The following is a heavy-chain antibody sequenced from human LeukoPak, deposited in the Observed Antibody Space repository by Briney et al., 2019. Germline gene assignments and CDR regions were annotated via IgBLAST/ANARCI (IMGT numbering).Heavy chain of an antibody. Sequence: SETLSLTCIVSGGSVNSYYWSWIRQPPGKGLEWIGYTFYTGSTKYNPSLKSRVTISIDRSKNQFSLKLNSVTAADTAIYYCARAGAWQIDPWGQGTLVTVSS. V-gene: IGHV4-59*02. CDR3: ARAGAWQIDP. J-gene: IGHJ5*02. CDR1: GGSVNSYY. CDR2: TFYTGST. D-gene: IGHD3-10*01.